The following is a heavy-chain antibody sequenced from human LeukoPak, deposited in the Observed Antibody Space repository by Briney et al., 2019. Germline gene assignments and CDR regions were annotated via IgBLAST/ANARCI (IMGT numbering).Heavy chain of an antibody. J-gene: IGHJ6*02. CDR1: GFTFTSYA. Sequence: GGSLRLSCAASGFTFTSYAMTWVRQAPGKGLEWVSIISGSGGSTYYADSVKGRFTISRDNSKNTLYLQMNSLRAEDTAVYYCAKDRFSSPSFWGQGTTVTVSS. V-gene: IGHV3-23*01. D-gene: IGHD6-6*01. CDR3: AKDRFSSPSF. CDR2: ISGSGGST.